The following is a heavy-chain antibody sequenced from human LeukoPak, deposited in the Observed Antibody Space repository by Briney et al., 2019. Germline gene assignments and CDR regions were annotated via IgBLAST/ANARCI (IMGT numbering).Heavy chain of an antibody. CDR3: ARARDPNSGSWFSDS. CDR2: ISSNGDYK. CDR1: GFSFSTYR. D-gene: IGHD6-13*01. Sequence: PGGSLRLSCAASGFSFSTYRMNWVRQAPGKGLEWVSSISSNGDYKYYGDSVKGRFTMSRDNAKNSLYLQLSSLRAEDTAVYYCARARDPNSGSWFSDSWGRGTLVTVSS. V-gene: IGHV3-21*01. J-gene: IGHJ4*02.